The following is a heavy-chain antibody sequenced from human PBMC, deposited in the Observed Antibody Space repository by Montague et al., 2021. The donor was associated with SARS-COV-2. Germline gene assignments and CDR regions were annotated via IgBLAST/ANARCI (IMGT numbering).Heavy chain of an antibody. Sequence: PALVKPTQTLTLTCTFSGFSLSTSGICVSWIRQPPGKALEWLARXDWDDDKYYSTSLKTRLTISKDTSKNQVVLTMTNMDPVDTATYYCARTYYNILTGRDYGMDVWGQGTTVTVSS. J-gene: IGHJ6*02. CDR3: ARTYYNILTGRDYGMDV. CDR1: GFSLSTSGIC. CDR2: XDWDDDK. V-gene: IGHV2-70*11. D-gene: IGHD3-9*01.